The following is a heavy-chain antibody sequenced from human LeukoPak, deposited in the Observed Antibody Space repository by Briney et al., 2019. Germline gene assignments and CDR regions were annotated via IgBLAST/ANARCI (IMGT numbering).Heavy chain of an antibody. CDR3: TTVVGGYYPPVDGLDI. CDR2: INRDGSDS. V-gene: IGHV3-74*01. J-gene: IGHJ3*02. Sequence: QPGGSLRLSCAASGFAFSSCWMHWVRQAPGKGLLWVARINRDGSDSSYADSVKGRFTISRDNDKNTLYLQMNSLRAEDTAVYYCTTVVGGYYPPVDGLDIWGQGTVDAVSS. CDR1: GFAFSSCW. D-gene: IGHD6-25*01.